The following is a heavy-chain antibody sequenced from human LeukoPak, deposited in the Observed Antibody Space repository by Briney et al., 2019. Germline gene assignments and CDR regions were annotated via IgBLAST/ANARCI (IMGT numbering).Heavy chain of an antibody. J-gene: IGHJ5*02. CDR1: GGSFSGFY. D-gene: IGHD3-22*01. CDR3: ARNDPTVLYDSRGYYYSWFDP. CDR2: INHNGGA. Sequence: PSETLSLTCAVYGGSFSGFYWSWIRQPPGKGLEWIGEINHNGGANYNPSLKSRVTISVDTSKNQFSLKLSSVTVADTAVYYCARNDPTVLYDSRGYYYSWFDPWGQGTLVTVSS. V-gene: IGHV4-34*01.